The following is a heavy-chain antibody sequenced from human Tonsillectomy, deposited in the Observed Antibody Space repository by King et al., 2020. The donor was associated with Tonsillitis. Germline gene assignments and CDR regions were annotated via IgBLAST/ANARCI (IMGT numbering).Heavy chain of an antibody. D-gene: IGHD3-16*01. Sequence: VQLVESGGGLVQPGGSLRLSCAASGFTFSGYSMNWVRQAPGKGLEWLAYISGSGSPLKYAESVKGRFTISRDNAKNSLYLQMNSLRAEDTAVYYCARDLTYAFDYWGQGTLVTVSS. V-gene: IGHV3-48*01. CDR2: ISGSGSPL. J-gene: IGHJ4*02. CDR1: GFTFSGYS. CDR3: ARDLTYAFDY.